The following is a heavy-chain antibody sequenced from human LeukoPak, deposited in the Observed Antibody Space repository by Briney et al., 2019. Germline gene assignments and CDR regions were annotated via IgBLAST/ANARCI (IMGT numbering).Heavy chain of an antibody. CDR1: GGSFSGYY. Sequence: NASETLSLTCAVYGGSFSGYYWSWIRQPPGKGLEWVGEINHSGSTNYNPSLKSRVTISVDTSKNQFSLKLSSVTAADTAVYYCARESNYYGSGTGWFDPWGQGTLVTVSS. CDR2: INHSGST. CDR3: ARESNYYGSGTGWFDP. D-gene: IGHD3-10*01. J-gene: IGHJ5*02. V-gene: IGHV4-34*01.